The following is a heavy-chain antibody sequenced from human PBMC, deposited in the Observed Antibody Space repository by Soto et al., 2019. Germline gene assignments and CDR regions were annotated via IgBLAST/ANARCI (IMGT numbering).Heavy chain of an antibody. D-gene: IGHD3-10*01. CDR3: ARVSRGFYSAMGV. CDR1: GYTLTTHA. Sequence: QVQLVESGAEVKKPGASVKVSCKAFGYTLTTHAMNWVRQAPGQGLEWMGWIDAATGDTRYSQKFQGRVTITRDTSASTAYMEVIGLTPEDTAVYYCARVSRGFYSAMGVWGQGTAVTVSS. V-gene: IGHV1-3*01. J-gene: IGHJ6*02. CDR2: IDAATGDT.